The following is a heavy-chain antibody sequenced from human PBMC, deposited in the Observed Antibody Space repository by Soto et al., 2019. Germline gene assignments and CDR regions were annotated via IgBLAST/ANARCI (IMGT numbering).Heavy chain of an antibody. V-gene: IGHV1-18*01. Sequence: QIQLEQSGAEVKTPGASVKVSCKASGYTFTSYGISWVRQAPGQGLEWLGWISPYTGNRNYTESLQGRVTMTTDTSTSTAYMELKSLTSDDTAVYFCARIRRRTNTPEARLDHWGQGSLVTVSS. CDR2: ISPYTGNR. CDR1: GYTFTSYG. CDR3: ARIRRRTNTPEARLDH. J-gene: IGHJ4*02.